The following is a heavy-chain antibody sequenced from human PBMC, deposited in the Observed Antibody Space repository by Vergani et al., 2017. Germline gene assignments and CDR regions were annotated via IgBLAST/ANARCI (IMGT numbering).Heavy chain of an antibody. CDR3: ARGILTGEGYYYYYMDV. V-gene: IGHV4-31*03. CDR2: IYYSGST. D-gene: IGHD7-27*01. Sequence: QVQLQESGPGLVKPSQTLSLTCTVSGGSISSGGYYWSWIRQHPGKGLEWIGYIYYSGSTYYNPSLKSRVTISVDTSKNHFSLKLSSVTAADTAVYYCARGILTGEGYYYYYMDVWGKGTTVTVSS. CDR1: GGSISSGGYY. J-gene: IGHJ6*03.